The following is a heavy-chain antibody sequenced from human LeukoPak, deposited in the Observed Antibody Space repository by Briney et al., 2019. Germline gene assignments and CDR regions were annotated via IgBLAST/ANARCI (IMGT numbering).Heavy chain of an antibody. CDR1: GGSISSGSYY. Sequence: PSQTLPLTCTVSGGSISSGSYYWSWIRQPAGKGLEWIGRIYTSGSTNYNPSLKSRVTISVDTSKNQFSLKLSSVTAADTAVYYCAREVVAAATAFDPWGQGTLVTVSS. CDR3: AREVVAAATAFDP. CDR2: IYTSGST. V-gene: IGHV4-61*02. D-gene: IGHD2-15*01. J-gene: IGHJ5*02.